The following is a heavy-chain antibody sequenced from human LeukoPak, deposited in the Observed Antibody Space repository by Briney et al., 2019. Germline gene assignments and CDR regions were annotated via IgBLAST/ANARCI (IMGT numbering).Heavy chain of an antibody. CDR1: GGSFSGYY. V-gene: IGHV4-34*01. CDR2: INHSGST. Sequence: SETLSLTCAVYGGSFSGYYWSWIRQPPGKGLEWIGEINHSGSTNYNPSLKSRVTISVDTSKNQFSLKLSSVTAADTAVYYCAGGWGIRKPKQRGVPYYFDYWGQGTLVTVSS. CDR3: AGGWGIRKPKQRGVPYYFDY. J-gene: IGHJ4*02. D-gene: IGHD3-16*01.